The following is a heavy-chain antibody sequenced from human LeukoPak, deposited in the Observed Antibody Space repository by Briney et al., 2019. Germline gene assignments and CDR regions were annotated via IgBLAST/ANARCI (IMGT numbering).Heavy chain of an antibody. Sequence: SETLSLTCTVSGGSISSSSYYWGWIRQPPGKGLEWIGSIYYSGSTYYKPSLKSRVTISVDTSKNQFSLKLSSVTAADTAVYYCARQRMVRGVVDYWGQGTLVTVSS. CDR2: IYYSGST. CDR1: GGSISSSSYY. CDR3: ARQRMVRGVVDY. J-gene: IGHJ4*02. V-gene: IGHV4-39*01. D-gene: IGHD3-10*01.